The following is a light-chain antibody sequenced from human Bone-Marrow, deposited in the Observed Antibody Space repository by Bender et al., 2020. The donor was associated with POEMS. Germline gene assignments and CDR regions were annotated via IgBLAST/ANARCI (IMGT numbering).Light chain of an antibody. CDR1: GGSIASNF. J-gene: IGLJ3*02. CDR2: EDD. V-gene: IGLV6-57*02. CDR3: QSFDTTDQGV. Sequence: NFMLTQPHSVSESPGKTVTISCSGSGGSIASNFVQWYQQRPGSAPTIVIYEDDERPSGVPDRFSGSIDRSSNSASLTISGLKTEDEADYYCQSFDTTDQGVFGGGTKLTVL.